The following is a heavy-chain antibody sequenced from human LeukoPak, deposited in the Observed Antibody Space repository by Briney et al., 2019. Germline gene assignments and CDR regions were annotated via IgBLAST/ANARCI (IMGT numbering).Heavy chain of an antibody. CDR3: AREDTAMVAYYFDY. J-gene: IGHJ4*02. Sequence: ASVKVSCKASGYTLSSYGISWVRQAPGHGLEWMGWISAYNGNTNYPQKLQGRVTMTTDTSTSTAYMELRSLRSDDTAVYYCAREDTAMVAYYFDYWGQGTLVTVSS. D-gene: IGHD5-18*01. V-gene: IGHV1-18*01. CDR1: GYTLSSYG. CDR2: ISAYNGNT.